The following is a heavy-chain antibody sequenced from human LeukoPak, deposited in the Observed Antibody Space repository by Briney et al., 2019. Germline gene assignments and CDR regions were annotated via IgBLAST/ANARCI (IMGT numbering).Heavy chain of an antibody. CDR2: IYYSGST. CDR3: ASSYYGSGSYYPADDWYFDL. J-gene: IGHJ2*01. D-gene: IGHD3-10*01. CDR1: GGSISSGDYY. V-gene: IGHV4-30-4*01. Sequence: SETLSLTCTVSGGSISSGDYYWSWIRQPPGKGLEWIGYIYYSGSTYYNPSLKSRVTISVDTSKNQFSLKLSSVTAADTAVYYCASSYYGSGSYYPADDWYFDLWGRGTLVTVFS.